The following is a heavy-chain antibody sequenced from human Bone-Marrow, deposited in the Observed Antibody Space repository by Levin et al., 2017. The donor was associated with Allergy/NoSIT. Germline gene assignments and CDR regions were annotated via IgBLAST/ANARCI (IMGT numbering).Heavy chain of an antibody. CDR2: IYWDDDK. CDR3: AHSMGGGSSSYFDF. J-gene: IGHJ4*02. Sequence: ESGPTLVKPTQTLTLTCTFSGFSVTTSAEGVAWIRQPPGKALEWLALIYWDDDKRYSPSLKTRLTITKDTSKNQVVLTVTNMDAVDTATYYCAHSMGGGSSSYFDFWGQGTLVTVSS. V-gene: IGHV2-5*02. CDR1: GFSVTTSAEG. D-gene: IGHD6-6*01.